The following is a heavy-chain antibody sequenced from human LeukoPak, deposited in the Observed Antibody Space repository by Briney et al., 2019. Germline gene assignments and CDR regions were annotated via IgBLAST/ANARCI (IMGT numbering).Heavy chain of an antibody. CDR2: IKPDGSEK. CDR1: GSTFSNYY. J-gene: IGHJ4*02. V-gene: IGHV3-7*01. Sequence: AGGSLRLSCVASGSTFSNYYMNWVRQAPGKGLEWVANIKPDGSEKDYVDSVKGRFTISRDNTKNSVFLQMNSLRADDTALYYCVKGHYDDYTGQGTLVTVSS. CDR3: VKGHYDDY.